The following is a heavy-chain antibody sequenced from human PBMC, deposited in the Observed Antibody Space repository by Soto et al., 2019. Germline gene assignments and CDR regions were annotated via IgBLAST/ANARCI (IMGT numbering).Heavy chain of an antibody. CDR3: AREEQQLVTDYYYYGMDV. J-gene: IGHJ6*02. CDR1: GYTFTSYY. CDR2: INPSGGST. Sequence: ASVKVSCKASGYTFTSYYMHWVRQAPGQGLEWMGIINPSGGSTSYAQKFQGRVTMTRDTSTSTVYMELGSLRSEDTAVYYCAREEQQLVTDYYYYGMDVWGQGTTVTVSS. V-gene: IGHV1-46*01. D-gene: IGHD6-13*01.